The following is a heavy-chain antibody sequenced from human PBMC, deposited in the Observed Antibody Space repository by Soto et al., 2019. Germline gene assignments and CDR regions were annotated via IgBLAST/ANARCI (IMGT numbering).Heavy chain of an antibody. CDR2: IYSGGAT. V-gene: IGHV3-53*01. CDR3: ARVDYGDYGLYFVL. J-gene: IGHJ2*01. CDR1: GFTVTNKY. D-gene: IGHD4-17*01. Sequence: EVQLVESGGGLIQPGGSLRLSCAASGFTVTNKYMTWVRQAPGKGLEWVSLIYSGGATSYADSVKGRFTISRDNSKDILYLQMNSLRAEDTAVYYCARVDYGDYGLYFVLWGRGTLVTVSS.